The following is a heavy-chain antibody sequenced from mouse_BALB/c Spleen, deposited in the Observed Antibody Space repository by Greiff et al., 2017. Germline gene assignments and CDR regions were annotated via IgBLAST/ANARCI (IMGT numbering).Heavy chain of an antibody. CDR3: ARIGQRGVMDY. D-gene: IGHD3-1*01. CDR1: GYPFTNYW. V-gene: IGHV1-63*02. Sequence: QVQLQQSGAELVRPGTSVKISCKASGYPFTNYWLGWVKQRPGHGLEWIGDIYPGGGYTNYNEKFKGKATLTADTSSSTAYMQLSSLTSEDSAVYFCARIGQRGVMDYWGQGTSVTVSS. CDR2: IYPGGGYT. J-gene: IGHJ4*01.